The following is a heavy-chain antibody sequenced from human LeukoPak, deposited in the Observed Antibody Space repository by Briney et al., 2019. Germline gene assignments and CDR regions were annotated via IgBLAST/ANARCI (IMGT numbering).Heavy chain of an antibody. Sequence: SETLSLTCTVSGGSISSYYWSWIRQPPGKGLEWIGYIYHSVDTKYNASLKSRVTMSIDTSKNQLSLELSSVTTADTAVYYCARDQNGWYYWFDPWGQGTLVTVSS. CDR1: GGSISSYY. D-gene: IGHD6-19*01. CDR3: ARDQNGWYYWFDP. CDR2: IYHSVDT. J-gene: IGHJ5*02. V-gene: IGHV4-59*01.